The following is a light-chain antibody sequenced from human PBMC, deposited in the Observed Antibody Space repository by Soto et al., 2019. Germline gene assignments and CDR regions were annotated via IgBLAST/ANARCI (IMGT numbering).Light chain of an antibody. CDR2: GAS. CDR3: QEYGSSRT. Sequence: EIVLTQSPGTLALSPGERATLFCRASQSVSRNYLAWYQQKPGQAPRLLIYGASSRAAGIPDRFSGSGSGTDFTLTISRLEPEDFAVYYCQEYGSSRTFGRGTKVEIK. CDR1: QSVSRNY. V-gene: IGKV3-20*01. J-gene: IGKJ1*01.